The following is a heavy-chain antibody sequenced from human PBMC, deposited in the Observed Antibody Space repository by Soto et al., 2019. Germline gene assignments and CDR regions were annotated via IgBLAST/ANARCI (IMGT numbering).Heavy chain of an antibody. J-gene: IGHJ4*02. D-gene: IGHD6-13*01. V-gene: IGHV4-38-2*01. Sequence: PSETLSLTCAVSGYSISSGYYWGWIRQPPGEGLEWIGSIYHSGSTYYNPSLKSRVTISVDTSKNQFSLKLSSVTAADTAVYYCARAAAAGYRTLDYWGQGTLVNVSS. CDR2: IYHSGST. CDR3: ARAAAAGYRTLDY. CDR1: GYSISSGYY.